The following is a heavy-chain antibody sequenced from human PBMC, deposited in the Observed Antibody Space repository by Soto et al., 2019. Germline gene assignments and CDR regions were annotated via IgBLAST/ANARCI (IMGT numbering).Heavy chain of an antibody. Sequence: PGGSLRLSCAASGFTFSNAWMNWVRQAPGKGLEWVGRIKSKTDGGTTDYAAPVKGRFTISRDDSKNTLYLQMNSLKTEDTAVYYCTTGEAAAGTNYYGMDVWGQGTTVTVSS. CDR3: TTGEAAAGTNYYGMDV. V-gene: IGHV3-15*07. J-gene: IGHJ6*02. CDR2: IKSKTDGGTT. D-gene: IGHD6-13*01. CDR1: GFTFSNAW.